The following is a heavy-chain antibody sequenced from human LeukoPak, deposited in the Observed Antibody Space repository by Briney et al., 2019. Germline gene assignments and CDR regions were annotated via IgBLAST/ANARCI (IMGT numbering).Heavy chain of an antibody. CDR1: GGTFSSYA. CDR2: IIPIFGTA. Sequence: ASVKVSCKASGGTFSSYAISWVRQAPGQGLEWMGGIIPIFGTANYAQKFQGRVTITADESTSTAYMELSSLRSEDTAVYYCARALLGGSSWSYWYFDLWGRGTLVTVSS. V-gene: IGHV1-69*13. J-gene: IGHJ2*01. CDR3: ARALLGGSSWSYWYFDL. D-gene: IGHD6-13*01.